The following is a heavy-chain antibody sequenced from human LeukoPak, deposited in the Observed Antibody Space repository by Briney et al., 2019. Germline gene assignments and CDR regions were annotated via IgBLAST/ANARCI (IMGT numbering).Heavy chain of an antibody. D-gene: IGHD3-10*01. Sequence: GGSLRLSCTASGFTFSSYAMIWVRQAPGKGLEWVSAIRGDGGGTYYADSVKGRFTISRDNAKNSPYLQMNSLRAEDTAVYYCASQGVWLRSFDYWGQGTLVTVSS. V-gene: IGHV3-23*01. CDR2: IRGDGGGT. CDR1: GFTFSSYA. J-gene: IGHJ4*02. CDR3: ASQGVWLRSFDY.